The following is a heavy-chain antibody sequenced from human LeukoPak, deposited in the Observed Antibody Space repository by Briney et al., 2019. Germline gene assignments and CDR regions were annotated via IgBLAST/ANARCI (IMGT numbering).Heavy chain of an antibody. CDR2: IYYSGST. CDR1: GGSISSYY. CDR3: ARVSGCSGGSCYSPSYYYYYYMDV. D-gene: IGHD2-15*01. V-gene: IGHV4-59*01. J-gene: IGHJ6*03. Sequence: SETLSLTCTVSGGSISSYYWSWIRQPPGKGLEWIGYIYYSGSTNYNPSLKSRVTISVDTSKNQFSLRLSSVTAANTAVYYCARVSGCSGGSCYSPSYYYYYYMDVWGKGTTVTVSS.